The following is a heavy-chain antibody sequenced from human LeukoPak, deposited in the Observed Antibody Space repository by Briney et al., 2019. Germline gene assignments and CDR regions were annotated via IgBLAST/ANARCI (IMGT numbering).Heavy chain of an antibody. J-gene: IGHJ4*02. CDR1: GFTFSTSW. D-gene: IGHD3-22*01. CDR2: ILGSGGGA. CDR3: AKDDYYDTSGYRD. Sequence: GGSLRLSCVASGFTFSTSWMNWVRQAPGKGLEWVSGILGSGGGAFYADSVKGRFTISRDNSKNTVFLQMNSLRAEDTAVYYCAKDDYYDTSGYRDWGQGTLVTVSS. V-gene: IGHV3-23*01.